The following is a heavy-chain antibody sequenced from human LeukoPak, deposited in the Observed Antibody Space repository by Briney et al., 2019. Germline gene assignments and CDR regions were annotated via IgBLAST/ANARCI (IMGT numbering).Heavy chain of an antibody. J-gene: IGHJ5*02. CDR2: IYHSGST. Sequence: PSQTLSLTCAVPGGSISSGGYSWSWIRQPPGKGLEWIGYIYHSGSTYYNPSLKSRVTISLDRSQNQFSLKLTSVTAADTAVYYCARRGYSVNWFDPWGQGTLVTVSS. V-gene: IGHV4-30-2*01. D-gene: IGHD5-12*01. CDR3: ARRGYSVNWFDP. CDR1: GGSISSGGYS.